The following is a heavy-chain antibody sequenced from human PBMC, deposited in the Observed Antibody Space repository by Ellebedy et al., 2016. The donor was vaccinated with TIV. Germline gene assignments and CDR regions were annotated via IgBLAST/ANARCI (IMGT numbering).Heavy chain of an antibody. D-gene: IGHD6-13*01. CDR2: IGAYNGNT. J-gene: IGHJ4*02. CDR1: GYTFTNYG. Sequence: ASVKVSCKASGYTFTNYGISWVRQAPGQGLEWMGWIGAYNGNTNYAQKLQGRVTMTTDTSTTTAYMEVRSLRSDDTAVYYCVREETPATGGDYWGQGTLVTVSS. CDR3: VREETPATGGDY. V-gene: IGHV1-18*01.